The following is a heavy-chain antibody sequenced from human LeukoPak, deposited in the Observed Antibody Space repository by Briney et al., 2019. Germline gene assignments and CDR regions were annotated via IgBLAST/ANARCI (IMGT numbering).Heavy chain of an antibody. D-gene: IGHD3-3*01. Sequence: SETLSLTCTVSGGSISSGGYYWSWIRQPPGKGLEWIGYIYHSGSTYYNPSLKSRVTISVDRSKNQFSLKLSSVTAADTAVYYCARWSGPFDYWGQGTLVTVSS. CDR1: GGSISSGGYY. CDR3: ARWSGPFDY. V-gene: IGHV4-30-2*01. CDR2: IYHSGST. J-gene: IGHJ4*02.